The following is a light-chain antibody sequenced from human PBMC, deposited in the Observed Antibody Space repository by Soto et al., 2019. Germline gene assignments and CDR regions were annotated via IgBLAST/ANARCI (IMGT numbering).Light chain of an antibody. CDR1: QSISDY. CDR3: QQYDNLPLT. V-gene: IGKV1-33*01. J-gene: IGKJ4*01. Sequence: DIQMTQSPSTLSASVGDRVIITCRASQSISDYLAWYQQKPGKAPKLLIYDASNLETGVPSRFSGSGSGTDFTFTISSLQPEDIATYYCQQYDNLPLTFGGGTKVDIK. CDR2: DAS.